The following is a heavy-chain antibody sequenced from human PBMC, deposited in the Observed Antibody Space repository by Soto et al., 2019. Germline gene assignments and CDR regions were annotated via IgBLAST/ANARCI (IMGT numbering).Heavy chain of an antibody. CDR2: IYPGDSDT. J-gene: IGHJ4*02. D-gene: IGHD3-22*01. CDR3: ARTYCYDSSGYYNY. CDR1: GYSFTSYW. V-gene: IGHV5-51*01. Sequence: GESLKISCNGSGYSFTSYWICWVRQMPGKGLEWMGIIYPGDSDTRYSPSFQGQVTISADKSISTAYLQWSSLKASDTAMYYCARTYCYDSSGYYNYWGQGTLVTVSS.